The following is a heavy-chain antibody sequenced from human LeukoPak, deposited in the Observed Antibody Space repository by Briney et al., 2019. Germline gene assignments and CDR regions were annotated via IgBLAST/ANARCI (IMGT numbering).Heavy chain of an antibody. J-gene: IGHJ4*02. D-gene: IGHD2-15*01. CDR1: GFTFRGYW. V-gene: IGHV3-7*01. CDR3: ATYTQHFGAPGGTDY. CDR2: IDKDGSEK. Sequence: GGSLRLSCAVSGFTFRGYWMRWVRQAPGKGLEWVASIDKDGSEKRYVDSVKGRFTISRDNAKNSVYLQMTSLGAEDTAVYYCATYTQHFGAPGGTDYWGLGTLVTVSS.